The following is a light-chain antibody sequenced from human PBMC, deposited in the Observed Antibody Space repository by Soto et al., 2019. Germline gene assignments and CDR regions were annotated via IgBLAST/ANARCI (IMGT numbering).Light chain of an antibody. V-gene: IGLV2-14*01. CDR2: DVS. J-gene: IGLJ1*01. CDR1: SSDVGAYNS. CDR3: SSYTTRVTYV. Sequence: QSVLTQPASVSGSPGQSITISCTGTSSDVGAYNSVPWYQQHPGKAPKLIIYDVSTRPSGISDRFSGSKSGNTASLTISGLQAEDESDYYCSSYTTRVTYVFGTGTKVTVL.